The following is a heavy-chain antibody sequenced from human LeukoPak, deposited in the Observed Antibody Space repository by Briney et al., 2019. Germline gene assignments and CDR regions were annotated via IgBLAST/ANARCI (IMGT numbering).Heavy chain of an antibody. CDR1: GFTFSSYC. J-gene: IGHJ4*02. CDR3: ARGEAYYDFWSGYYLFDY. D-gene: IGHD3-3*01. CDR2: ISSSSSYI. V-gene: IGHV3-21*01. Sequence: PGGSLRLSCAASGFTFSSYCMNWVRQAPGKGLEWVSSISSSSSYIYYAGSVKGRFTISRDNAKNSLYLQMNSLRAEDTAVYYCARGEAYYDFWSGYYLFDYWGQGTLVTVSS.